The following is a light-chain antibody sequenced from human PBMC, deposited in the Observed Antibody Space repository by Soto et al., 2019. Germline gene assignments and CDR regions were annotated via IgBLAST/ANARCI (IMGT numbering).Light chain of an antibody. CDR1: TGAVTSGHY. Sequence: QAVVTQEPSLTVSPGGTVTLTCGSSTGAVTSGHYPYWFQQKPGQAPRTLTYDTSNKHSWTPARFSGSLLGGKAALTLSGAQPEDEAEYYCLLSYSRARVFGGGTKLTVL. CDR2: DTS. CDR3: LLSYSRARV. V-gene: IGLV7-46*01. J-gene: IGLJ3*02.